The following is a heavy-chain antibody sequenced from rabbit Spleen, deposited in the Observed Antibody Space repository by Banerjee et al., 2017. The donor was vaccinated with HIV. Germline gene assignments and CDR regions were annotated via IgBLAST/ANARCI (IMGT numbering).Heavy chain of an antibody. V-gene: IGHV1S40*01. CDR1: GVSFSSSYY. J-gene: IGHJ6*01. CDR2: IYTGSSGGT. Sequence: QSLEESGGDLVKPGASLTLTCTASGVSFSSSYYMCWVRQAPGKGLEWIACIYTGSSGGTYYASWAKGRFTISKTSSTTVTLQMTRLTAADTATYFCARDTSSSFSSYGMDLWGPGTLVTVS. D-gene: IGHD1-1*01. CDR3: ARDTSSSFSSYGMDL.